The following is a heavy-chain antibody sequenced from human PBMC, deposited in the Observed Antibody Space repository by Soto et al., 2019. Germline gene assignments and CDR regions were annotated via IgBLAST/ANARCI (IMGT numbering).Heavy chain of an antibody. CDR3: ARRSSGWYLVYWFYP. CDR2: IYYSGST. J-gene: IGHJ5*02. D-gene: IGHD6-19*01. CDR1: GGSISSSSYY. V-gene: IGHV4-39*01. Sequence: SETLSLTCTVSGGSISSSSYYWGWIRQPPGKGLEWIGSIYYSGSTYYNPSLKSRVTISVDTSKNQFSLKLSSVTAADTAVYYCARRSSGWYLVYWFYPWGQGTLVTVSS.